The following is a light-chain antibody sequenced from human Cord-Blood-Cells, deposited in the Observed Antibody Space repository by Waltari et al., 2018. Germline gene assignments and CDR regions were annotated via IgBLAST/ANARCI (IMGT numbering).Light chain of an antibody. CDR1: SSDVGGYNH. Sequence: QSALTQPASVSGSPGQSITISCTGTSSDVGGYNHVSWYQQHPGNAPKLMIYDVSNRPSGVSNRFSGSKSGNTASLTISGLQAEDEADYYCSSYTSSSTLVFGTGTKVTVL. J-gene: IGLJ1*01. CDR3: SSYTSSSTLV. CDR2: DVS. V-gene: IGLV2-14*03.